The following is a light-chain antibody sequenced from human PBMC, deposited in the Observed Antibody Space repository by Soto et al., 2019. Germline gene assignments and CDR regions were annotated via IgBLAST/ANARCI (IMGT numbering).Light chain of an antibody. CDR1: SSDVGGYNC. CDR2: EVS. V-gene: IGLV2-8*01. CDR3: SSYAGSNIPVV. Sequence: QSVLTQPPSASGSPGQSVTISCTGTSSDVGGYNCVSWYQQHPGKAPKLMIYEVSKRPSGVPGRFSGSKSGNTASLTVSGLQAEDAADYYCSSYAGSNIPVVFGGGTKLTVL. J-gene: IGLJ2*01.